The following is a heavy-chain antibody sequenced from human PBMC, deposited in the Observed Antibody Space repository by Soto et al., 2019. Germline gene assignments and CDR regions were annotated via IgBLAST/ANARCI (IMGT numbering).Heavy chain of an antibody. CDR1: GFTFSDYY. J-gene: IGHJ5*01. CDR2: ISAGGSDI. D-gene: IGHD3-10*01. CDR3: GGDIRSGGAYPDS. V-gene: IGHV3-11*04. Sequence: GGSLRLSCASSGFTFSDYYMSWIRQAPGKGLEWVAYISAGGSDIYYGDSVKGRFTVSRDNTKKSLYLQMNSLRADDTAVYYCGGDIRSGGAYPDSLGQGTKVTVSS.